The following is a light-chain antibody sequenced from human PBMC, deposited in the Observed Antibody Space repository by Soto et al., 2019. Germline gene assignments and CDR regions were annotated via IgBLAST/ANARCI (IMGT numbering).Light chain of an antibody. CDR1: QAVNTR. CDR2: LAS. CDR3: KQRQRLPRT. Sequence: EIVLTQSPATLSSFPGDRVTLSCRASQAVNTRLAWYQHRPGQAPRLLIYLASNRAAGVPARFSGRGSGTDFTLTIRDVEPEDFAVYACKQRQRLPRTFGQGTTVDI. V-gene: IGKV3D-11*01. J-gene: IGKJ1*01.